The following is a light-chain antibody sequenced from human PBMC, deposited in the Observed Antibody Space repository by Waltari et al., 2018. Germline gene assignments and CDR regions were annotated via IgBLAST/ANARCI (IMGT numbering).Light chain of an antibody. V-gene: IGKV3-11*01. CDR2: DAS. J-gene: IGKJ1*01. CDR3: QRRSNSPPWT. Sequence: EIVLTQSPVTLSLSPGERATLPCRASQSVSTSLAWYQHRPGQAPRLLIYDASTRATGIPARFSGSGSGTDFTLTISSLEPEDFAVYYCQRRSNSPPWTFGQGTTVEVK. CDR1: QSVSTS.